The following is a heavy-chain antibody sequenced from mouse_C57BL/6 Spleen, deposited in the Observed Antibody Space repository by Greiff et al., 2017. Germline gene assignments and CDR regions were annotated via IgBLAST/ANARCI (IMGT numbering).Heavy chain of an antibody. CDR3: ARVGSNYRGFAY. V-gene: IGHV5-4*03. CDR1: GFTFSSYA. D-gene: IGHD2-5*01. CDR2: ISDGGSYT. J-gene: IGHJ3*01. Sequence: DVKLVESGGGLVKPGGSLKLSCAASGFTFSSYAMSWVRQTPEKRLEWVATISDGGSYTYYPDNVKGRFTISRDNAKNNLYLQMSHLKSEDTAMYYCARVGSNYRGFAYWGQGTLVTVSA.